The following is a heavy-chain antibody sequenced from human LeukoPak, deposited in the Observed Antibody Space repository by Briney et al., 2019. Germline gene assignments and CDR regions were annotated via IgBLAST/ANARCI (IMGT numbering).Heavy chain of an antibody. CDR1: GFTFGSYE. J-gene: IGHJ5*02. V-gene: IGHV3-48*03. D-gene: IGHD6-19*01. Sequence: PGGSLRLSCGASGFTFGSYEMNWVRQAPGRGLEWVSYISSYGSTIYYADSVKGRFTISRDNSKSTLYLQMISLRAEDTAVYYCAKDCGSGWYRWCDPWGQGTLVTVSS. CDR2: ISSYGSTI. CDR3: AKDCGSGWYRWCDP.